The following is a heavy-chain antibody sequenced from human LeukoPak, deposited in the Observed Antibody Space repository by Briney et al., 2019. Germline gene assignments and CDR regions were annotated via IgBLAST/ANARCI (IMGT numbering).Heavy chain of an antibody. CDR3: ARHVSGSYPFDP. D-gene: IGHD1-26*01. CDR1: GGSISSYY. J-gene: IGHJ5*02. V-gene: IGHV4-59*08. Sequence: SETLSLTCTVSGGSISSYYWSSIRQPPGKGLEWIGYIYYSGSTNYNPSLKSRVTISVDTSKNQFSLKLSSVTAADTAVYYCARHVSGSYPFDPWGQGTLVTVSS. CDR2: IYYSGST.